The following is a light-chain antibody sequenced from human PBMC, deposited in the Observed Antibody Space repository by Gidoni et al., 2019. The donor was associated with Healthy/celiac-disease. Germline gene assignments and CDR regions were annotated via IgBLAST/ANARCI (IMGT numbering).Light chain of an antibody. V-gene: IGKV3-15*01. CDR2: GAS. Sequence: EIVMTQSPATLSVSPGERATLSCRASQSVSSNLAWYQQKPGQAPRLLIYGASTRATGIPARFSGSGSGTEFTLTISSLQSEDFAVYCCQQYNNWPPRVTFXPXTKVDIK. J-gene: IGKJ3*01. CDR1: QSVSSN. CDR3: QQYNNWPPRVT.